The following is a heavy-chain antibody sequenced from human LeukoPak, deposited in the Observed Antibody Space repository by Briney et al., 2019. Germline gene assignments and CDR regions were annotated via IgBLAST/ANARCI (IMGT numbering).Heavy chain of an antibody. CDR2: ISSSGSTI. Sequence: GGSLRLSCAASGFTFSDYYMSWIREAPGKGLEWGSYISSSGSTIYYADSVKGRFTISRDNAKNSLYLQMNSLRAEDTAVYYCARGEYYYGSGSYYTDAFDIWGQGTMVTVSS. V-gene: IGHV3-11*01. D-gene: IGHD3-10*01. CDR3: ARGEYYYGSGSYYTDAFDI. J-gene: IGHJ3*02. CDR1: GFTFSDYY.